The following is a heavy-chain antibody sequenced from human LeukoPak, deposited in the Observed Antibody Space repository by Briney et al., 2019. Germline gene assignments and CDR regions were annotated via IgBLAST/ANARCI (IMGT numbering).Heavy chain of an antibody. D-gene: IGHD3-22*01. CDR2: ISGSGGST. CDR1: GFTFSSYS. CDR3: AKEREYYDSSAYFDY. V-gene: IGHV3-23*01. J-gene: IGHJ4*02. Sequence: GGSLRLSCAASGFTFSSYSMSWVRQAPGKGLDWVSDISGSGGSTYYAASVKGRFTISRDHSKNPLYLQMNSLRAEDTAVYYCAKEREYYDSSAYFDYWGQGTLVTVSS.